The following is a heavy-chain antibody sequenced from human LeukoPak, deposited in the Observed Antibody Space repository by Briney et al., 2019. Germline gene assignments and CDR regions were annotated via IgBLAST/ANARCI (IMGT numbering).Heavy chain of an antibody. CDR1: GFTFSSYS. CDR2: ISSSSSTI. CDR3: AKLPYCSSTNCIDY. V-gene: IGHV3-48*01. J-gene: IGHJ4*02. D-gene: IGHD2-2*01. Sequence: GGSLRLSCAASGFTFSSYSMNWVRQAPGKGLEWVSYISSSSSTIYYADSVKGRLAISRDYSKNTLYLQMSSLRAEDTAVYYCAKLPYCSSTNCIDYWGQGALVTVSS.